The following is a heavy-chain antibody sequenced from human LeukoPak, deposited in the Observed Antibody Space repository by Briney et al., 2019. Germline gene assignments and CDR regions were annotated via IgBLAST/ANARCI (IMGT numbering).Heavy chain of an antibody. CDR1: GFTFSNAW. CDR2: IKSKTDGGTT. V-gene: IGHV3-15*01. Sequence: PGGSLRLSCAASGFTFSNAWMSWVRQAPRKGLEWVGRIKSKTDGGTTDYAAPVKGRFTISRDDSKNTLYLQMNSLKTEDTAVYYCTTGPMIVVVITTSGGYATFDYWGQGTLVTVSS. D-gene: IGHD3-22*01. J-gene: IGHJ4*02. CDR3: TTGPMIVVVITTSGGYATFDY.